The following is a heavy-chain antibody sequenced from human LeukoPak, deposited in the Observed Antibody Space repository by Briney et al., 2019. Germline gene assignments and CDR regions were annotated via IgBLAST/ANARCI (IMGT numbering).Heavy chain of an antibody. J-gene: IGHJ4*02. D-gene: IGHD6-19*01. Sequence: GGSLRLSCAASGFSFSNHWMIWVRQAPGKGLEWVATINPDGTEKRYVDSVKGRFTISRDNGKDSLYLQMSSLRAEDTAVYYCVRDDRGIAVGSRDHGAQGTLVTVSS. V-gene: IGHV3-7*03. CDR3: VRDDRGIAVGSRDH. CDR2: INPDGTEK. CDR1: GFSFSNHW.